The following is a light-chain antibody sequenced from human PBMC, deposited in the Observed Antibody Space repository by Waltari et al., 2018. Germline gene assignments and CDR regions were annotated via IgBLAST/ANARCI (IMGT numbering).Light chain of an antibody. CDR1: SPTIEITY. Sequence: QSVLTQPPSASGTPGQSVTISCAGSSPTIEITYVSWFQHLPGSAPKLLISRNSQRPSGASDRFSGSKSGASASLTISGLRSEDEGYYYCAAWDDSVNGVLFGGGTKLTVL. J-gene: IGLJ2*01. CDR3: AAWDDSVNGVL. V-gene: IGLV1-47*01. CDR2: RNS.